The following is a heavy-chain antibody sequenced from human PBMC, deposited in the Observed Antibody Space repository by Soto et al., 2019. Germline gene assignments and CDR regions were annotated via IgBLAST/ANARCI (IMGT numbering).Heavy chain of an antibody. J-gene: IGHJ2*01. V-gene: IGHV1-2*02. CDR3: ARAALGYCSGGSCGPDWYFDL. CDR1: GYTFTGYY. Sequence: QVQLVQSGAEVKKPGASVKVSCKASGYTFTGYYMHWVRQAPGQGLEWMGWINPNSGGTNYAQKFTGVVTMTRYTSISTAYMELSRLRSDDTAVYYCARAALGYCSGGSCGPDWYFDLWCRGTLVTVSS. CDR2: INPNSGGT. D-gene: IGHD2-15*01.